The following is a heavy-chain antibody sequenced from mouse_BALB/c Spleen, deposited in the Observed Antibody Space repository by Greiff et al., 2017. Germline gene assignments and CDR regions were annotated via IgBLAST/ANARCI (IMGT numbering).Heavy chain of an antibody. CDR3: ARSGAMDY. CDR1: GFTFSSFG. Sequence: EVQRVESGGGLVQPGGSRKLSCAASGFTFSSFGMHWVRQAQEKGLEWVAYISSGSSTIYYADTVKGRFTISRDNPKNTLFLQMTSLRSEDTAMYYCARSGAMDYWGQGTSVTVSS. V-gene: IGHV5-17*02. D-gene: IGHD3-1*01. CDR2: ISSGSSTI. J-gene: IGHJ4*01.